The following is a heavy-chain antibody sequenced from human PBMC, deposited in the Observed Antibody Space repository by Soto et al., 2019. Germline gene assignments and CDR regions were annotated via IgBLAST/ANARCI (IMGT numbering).Heavy chain of an antibody. Sequence: GASVKVSCKASGYTFGNSGISWVRQAPGRGLEWLGWINSDNGNTNYAQHLQGRVTLTTDTPTSTAYMDLRSLRSDDTAVYYCASLRRSPSYYYYSGMDGWGQGTTVTVP. CDR1: GYTFGNSG. CDR2: INSDNGNT. CDR3: ASLRRSPSYYYYSGMDG. J-gene: IGHJ6*01. D-gene: IGHD6-13*01. V-gene: IGHV1-18*01.